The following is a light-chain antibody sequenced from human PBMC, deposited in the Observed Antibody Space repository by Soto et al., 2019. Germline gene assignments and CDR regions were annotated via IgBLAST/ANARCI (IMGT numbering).Light chain of an antibody. V-gene: IGLV1-40*01. J-gene: IGLJ1*01. CDR3: QSYDSSLSAHNV. CDR2: GNS. Sequence: QSVLTQPPSVSGAPGQRVTISCTGSSSNIGATYDVQWYQQLPGTAPKLLIYGNSNRPSGVPDRFSGSKSGTSASLAITGLQADDEADYYCQSYDSSLSAHNVFGTGTKLTAL. CDR1: SSNIGATYD.